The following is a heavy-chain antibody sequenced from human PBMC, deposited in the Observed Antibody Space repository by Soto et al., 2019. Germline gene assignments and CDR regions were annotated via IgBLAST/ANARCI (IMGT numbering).Heavy chain of an antibody. V-gene: IGHV4-4*07. CDR1: GDPDKRDH. Sequence: QVRLQESGPRLVKPSETLSLTCTVSGDPDKRDHWRWIKQTAGKGLGWIGRISRTGYKDVKPSFQSRVTISVDTSRDQLSLDLRSVTVADTAVYYCARAPYMTAWAYDFWGQGALVTVS. CDR3: ARAPYMTAWAYDF. CDR2: ISRTGYK. J-gene: IGHJ4*02. D-gene: IGHD2-21*02.